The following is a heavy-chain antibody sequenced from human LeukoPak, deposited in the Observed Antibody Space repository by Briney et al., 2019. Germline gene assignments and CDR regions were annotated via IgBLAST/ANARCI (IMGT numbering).Heavy chain of an antibody. D-gene: IGHD2-2*01. Sequence: SVKVSCKASGYTFTSYSINWVRQAPGQGLEWMGRIIPILGIANYAQKFQGRVTITADKSTSTAYMELSSLRSEDTAVYYCARDLGYCSSTSPCGMDVWGQGTTVTVSS. CDR2: IIPILGIA. CDR1: GYTFTSYS. V-gene: IGHV1-69*04. CDR3: ARDLGYCSSTSPCGMDV. J-gene: IGHJ6*02.